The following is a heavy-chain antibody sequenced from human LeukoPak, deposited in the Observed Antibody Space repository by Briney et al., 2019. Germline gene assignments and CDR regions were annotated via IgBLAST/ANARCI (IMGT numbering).Heavy chain of an antibody. J-gene: IGHJ6*02. CDR3: AKDTYYYGSGSFLNYYYGMDV. CDR1: GFTFSSYG. Sequence: GRSLRLSCAASGFTFSSYGMHWVRQAPGKGLEWVAVIWYDGSNKYYADSVKGRFTISRDNSKNTLYLQMNSLRAEDTAVYYCAKDTYYYGSGSFLNYYYGMDVWGQGTTVTVSS. CDR2: IWYDGSNK. D-gene: IGHD3-10*01. V-gene: IGHV3-33*06.